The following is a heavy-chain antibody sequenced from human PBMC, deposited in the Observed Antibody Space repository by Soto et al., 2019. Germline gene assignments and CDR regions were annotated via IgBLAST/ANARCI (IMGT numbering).Heavy chain of an antibody. D-gene: IGHD3-9*01. V-gene: IGHV4-4*01. CDR2: IAYSGDT. CDR3: ARDFERSAIGP. CDR1: GGSISSSNW. Sequence: LSLTCAVSGGSISSSNWWSWVRQPPGKGLEWIGYIAYSGDTYYNPSLRSRVTISADTSENKFSLTLKSVTAADTAVYFCARDFERSAIGPWGQGTSVTVSS. J-gene: IGHJ5*02.